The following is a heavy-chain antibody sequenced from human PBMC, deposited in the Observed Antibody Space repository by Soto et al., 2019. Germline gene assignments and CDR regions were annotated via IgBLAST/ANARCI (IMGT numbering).Heavy chain of an antibody. Sequence: SETLSLTCSVSGGSISTNYWSWIRQPPGERLEWIGYVYYTGTTEFNPSLKRRVTISVDTFRNQFSLRLSSVTPADTAIYYRARGFSNSPGMDVWGLGTTVTVSS. D-gene: IGHD2-2*01. CDR2: VYYTGTT. CDR1: GGSISTNY. J-gene: IGHJ6*02. CDR3: ARGFSNSPGMDV. V-gene: IGHV4-59*01.